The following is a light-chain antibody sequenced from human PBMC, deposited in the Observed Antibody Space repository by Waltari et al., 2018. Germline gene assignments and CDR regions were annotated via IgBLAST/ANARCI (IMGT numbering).Light chain of an antibody. J-gene: IGLJ2*01. CDR3: QAWDSSTYHVV. CDR1: KLGDKY. Sequence: SYELTQPPSVSVSPGQTANIPCSGAKLGDKYACWYQQKPGQSPVLVLYHDTKRTSGIPERFSGSNSGNTATLTISGTQAMDEAEYYCQAWDSSTYHVVFGGGTKLTVL. V-gene: IGLV3-1*01. CDR2: HDT.